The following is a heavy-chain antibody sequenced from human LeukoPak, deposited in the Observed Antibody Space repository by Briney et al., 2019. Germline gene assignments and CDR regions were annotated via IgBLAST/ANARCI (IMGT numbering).Heavy chain of an antibody. J-gene: IGHJ4*02. CDR2: INHSGST. CDR3: ARAAWGPFDY. D-gene: IGHD3-16*01. CDR1: GGSFSGYY. V-gene: IGHV4-34*01. Sequence: PSETLSLTCAVYGGSFSGYYWSWIRQPPGKGLEWIGEINHSGSTNYNPSLKSRVTISVDTSKNQFSLKLSSVTAADTAVYYCARAAWGPFDYWGQGTLVTVSS.